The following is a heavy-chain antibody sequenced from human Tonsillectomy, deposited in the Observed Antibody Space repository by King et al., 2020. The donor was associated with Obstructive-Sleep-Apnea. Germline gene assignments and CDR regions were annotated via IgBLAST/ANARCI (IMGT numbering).Heavy chain of an antibody. CDR3: ANRSSGGPSGFDH. CDR1: GFSLSTSGEG. V-gene: IGHV2-5*02. Sequence: ITLKESGPTLVKPTQTLTLTCTFSGFSLSTSGEGVGWIRQAPGKALEWLALIYGDDDKRYIPSLKSRLTITKDTSENQVFLTMTKMAPLDTATYYCANRSSGGPSGFDHGGQGTLVTVSS. J-gene: IGHJ4*02. D-gene: IGHD6-19*01. CDR2: IYGDDDK.